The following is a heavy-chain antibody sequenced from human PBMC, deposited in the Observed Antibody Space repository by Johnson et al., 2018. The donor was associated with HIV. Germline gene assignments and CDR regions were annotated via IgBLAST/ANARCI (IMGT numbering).Heavy chain of an antibody. CDR2: ISSNGSST. Sequence: QVQLVESGGGVVQPGRSLRLSCASSGFAFSGHNLGWIRQAPGQGLEFVSYISSNGSSTYSIDSVKGRFTISRDNAKNSLYLQMNYLRVEDTAVYYCARDATPWGGDYVGYAFDLWGQGTVVTVSP. J-gene: IGHJ3*01. V-gene: IGHV3-11*04. CDR1: GFAFSGHN. CDR3: ARDATPWGGDYVGYAFDL. D-gene: IGHD4-17*01.